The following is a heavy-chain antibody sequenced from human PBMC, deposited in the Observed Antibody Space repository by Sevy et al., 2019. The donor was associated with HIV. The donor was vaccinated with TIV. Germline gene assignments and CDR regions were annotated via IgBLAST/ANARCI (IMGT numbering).Heavy chain of an antibody. Sequence: ASVKVSCKASGYTFTNYGITWVRQAPGQGLEWMGWISAYNGNTNYAQKFQDRVTMTTDTATSTAYMELRSLRSDDTAVHCCARDESFSLIVVDLDYWGQGTLVTVSS. D-gene: IGHD3-22*01. V-gene: IGHV1-18*01. CDR1: GYTFTNYG. CDR2: ISAYNGNT. J-gene: IGHJ4*02. CDR3: ARDESFSLIVVDLDY.